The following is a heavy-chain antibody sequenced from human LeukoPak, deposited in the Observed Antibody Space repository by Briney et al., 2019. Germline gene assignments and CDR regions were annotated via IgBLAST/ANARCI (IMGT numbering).Heavy chain of an antibody. V-gene: IGHV3-7*01. D-gene: IGHD6-13*01. CDR2: IKEDGSVI. J-gene: IGHJ4*02. CDR1: GFTFSIYW. CDR3: ARGSGRQQLEQNY. Sequence: GGSLRLSCVASGFTFSIYWMSWVRQAPGRGPEWLAIIKEDGSVIWDVESVRGRFTISRDNAKNSEYLEMNSLRAEDTAVYYCARGSGRQQLEQNYWGQGNLVTVSS.